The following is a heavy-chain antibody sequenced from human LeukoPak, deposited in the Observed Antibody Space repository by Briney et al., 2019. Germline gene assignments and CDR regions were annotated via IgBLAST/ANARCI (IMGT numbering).Heavy chain of an antibody. CDR2: IRSKANNYAT. D-gene: IGHD1-26*01. Sequence: GGSLRLSCAASGFIFSGSAVHWVRQASGKGLEWIGRIRSKANNYATAYADSLKGRFTVSRDDSKNTAYLQMNSLKTEDTAVYYCGKNRYSGSLSPFDIWGQGTMVTVSS. V-gene: IGHV3-73*01. CDR1: GFIFSGSA. J-gene: IGHJ3*02. CDR3: GKNRYSGSLSPFDI.